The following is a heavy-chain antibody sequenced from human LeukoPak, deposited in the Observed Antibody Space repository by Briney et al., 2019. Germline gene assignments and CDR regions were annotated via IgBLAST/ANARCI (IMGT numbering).Heavy chain of an antibody. CDR1: GFTFSSYA. J-gene: IGHJ4*02. Sequence: GSLRLSCAASGFTFSSYAMSWVRQAPGKGLEWVSAISGSGGSTYYADSVKGRFTISRDNSKNTLYLQMNSLRAEDTAVYYCAKGGLYYDFWSGYWGYFDYWGQGTLVTVSS. V-gene: IGHV3-23*01. D-gene: IGHD3-3*01. CDR3: AKGGLYYDFWSGYWGYFDY. CDR2: ISGSGGST.